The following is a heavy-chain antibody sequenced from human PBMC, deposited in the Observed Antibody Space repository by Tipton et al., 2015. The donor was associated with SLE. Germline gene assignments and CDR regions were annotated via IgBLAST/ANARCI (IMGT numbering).Heavy chain of an antibody. CDR3: ARDQYSSYFDY. CDR1: GYTFTSYG. V-gene: IGHV1-69*05. J-gene: IGHJ4*02. Sequence: QLVQSGAEVKKPGASVKVSCKASGYTFTSYGISWVRQAPGQGLEWMGRIIPIFGTANYAQKFQGRVTITTDESTSTAYMELSSLRSEDTAVYYCARDQYSSYFDYWGQGTLVTVSS. D-gene: IGHD4-11*01. CDR2: IIPIFGTA.